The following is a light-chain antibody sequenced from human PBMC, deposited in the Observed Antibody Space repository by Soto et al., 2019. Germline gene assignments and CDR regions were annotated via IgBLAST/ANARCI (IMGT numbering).Light chain of an antibody. J-gene: IGKJ1*01. CDR3: QQYFDSWT. Sequence: DIQMTQAPSTLSASVRDSVTITCRASQSINNWLSWYQQKPGKAPKLLIYDVSSLESGVPSRFSGSGSGTEFTLTISSVQPDDFATYYCQQYFDSWTFGQGTKVEIK. CDR1: QSINNW. V-gene: IGKV1-5*01. CDR2: DVS.